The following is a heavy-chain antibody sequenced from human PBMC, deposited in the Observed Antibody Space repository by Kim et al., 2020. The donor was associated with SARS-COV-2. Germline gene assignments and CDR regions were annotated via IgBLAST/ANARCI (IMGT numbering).Heavy chain of an antibody. CDR3: ARDIAARVDY. D-gene: IGHD6-6*01. CDR2: INHSGST. CDR1: GGSFSGYY. J-gene: IGHJ4*02. V-gene: IGHV4-34*01. Sequence: SETLSLTCAVYGGSFSGYYWSWIRQPPGKGLEWIGEINHSGSTNYNPSLKSRVTISVDTSKNQFSLKLSSVTAADTAVYYCARDIAARVDYWGQGTLVT.